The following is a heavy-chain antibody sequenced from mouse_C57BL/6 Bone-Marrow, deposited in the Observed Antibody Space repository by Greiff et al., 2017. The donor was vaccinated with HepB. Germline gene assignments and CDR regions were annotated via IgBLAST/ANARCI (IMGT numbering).Heavy chain of an antibody. Sequence: EVQLVESGGGLVKPGGSLKLSCAASGFTFSDYGMHWVRQAPEKGLEWVAYISSGSSTIYYADTVKGRFTISRDHAKNTLFLQMTSLRSEDTAMYYCARRDYYYGSDWYFDVWGTGTTVTVSS. J-gene: IGHJ1*03. CDR1: GFTFSDYG. V-gene: IGHV5-17*01. D-gene: IGHD1-1*01. CDR2: ISSGSSTI. CDR3: ARRDYYYGSDWYFDV.